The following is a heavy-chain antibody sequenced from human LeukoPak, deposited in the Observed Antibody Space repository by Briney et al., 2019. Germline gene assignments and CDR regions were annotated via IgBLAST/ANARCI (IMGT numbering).Heavy chain of an antibody. V-gene: IGHV4-61*01. Sequence: SETLSLTRTLSRDSASSGRYYRSWIRQPPRNGLEWIGYIYYRGSTNYNPPLKSLVTIPVGTSKHQFSLKLSSVTAADAAVYYCARDFVLFCSGGSCSNSPDAFDIWGRGTMVSVSS. J-gene: IGHJ3*02. CDR3: ARDFVLFCSGGSCSNSPDAFDI. CDR2: IYYRGST. D-gene: IGHD2-15*01. CDR1: RDSASSGRYY.